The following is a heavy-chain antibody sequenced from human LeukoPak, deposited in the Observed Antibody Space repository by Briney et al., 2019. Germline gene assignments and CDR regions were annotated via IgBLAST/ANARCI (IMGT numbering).Heavy chain of an antibody. V-gene: IGHV1-8*03. CDR2: MNPNSGNT. CDR1: GDTFTSYD. D-gene: IGHD6-13*01. J-gene: IGHJ4*02. CDR3: ARGDKIVAAGNTGFDY. Sequence: ASVKVSCKASGDTFTSYDINWVRQATGQGLEWMGWMNPNSGNTGYAQKFQGRVTITRNTSISTAYMELSSLRSEDTAVYYCARGDKIVAAGNTGFDYWCQGTLVTVSS.